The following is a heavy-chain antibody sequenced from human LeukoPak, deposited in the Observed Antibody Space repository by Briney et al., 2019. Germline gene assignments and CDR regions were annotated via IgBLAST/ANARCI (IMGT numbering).Heavy chain of an antibody. CDR3: ARLEYMVRGVIY. V-gene: IGHV4-39*01. CDR1: GGSISSSSYY. J-gene: IGHJ4*02. CDR2: IYYSGST. Sequence: KPSETLSLTCTVSGGSISSSSYYWGWIRQPPGKGLEWIGSIYYSGSTYYNPSLKSRVTISVDTSKNQFSLKLSSVTAADTAVYYCARLEYMVRGVIYWGQGTLVTVSS. D-gene: IGHD3-10*01.